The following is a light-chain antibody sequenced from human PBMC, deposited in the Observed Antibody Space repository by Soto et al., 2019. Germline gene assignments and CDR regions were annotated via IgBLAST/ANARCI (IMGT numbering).Light chain of an antibody. Sequence: DNQMTQSPSTLSASVGDRVTITCRASQSISTWLAWYQQKPGKAPKILIYKASSLESGVPSRFSGSGSGTEFTLTISSLQPDDFATYYCQQYNTYSRTFGQGTKLEIK. CDR2: KAS. V-gene: IGKV1-5*03. J-gene: IGKJ2*01. CDR3: QQYNTYSRT. CDR1: QSISTW.